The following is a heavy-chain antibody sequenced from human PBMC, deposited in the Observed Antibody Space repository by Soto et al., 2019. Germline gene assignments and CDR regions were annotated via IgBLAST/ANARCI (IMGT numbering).Heavy chain of an antibody. CDR3: AKSPKAISTSFDY. CDR1: GFTFSSYA. CDR2: ISGSGGTT. V-gene: IGHV3-23*01. D-gene: IGHD3-22*01. J-gene: IGHJ4*02. Sequence: GGSLRLSCVASGFTFSSYALNWVRQAPGRGLEWVSAISGSGGTTYYADSVKGRFTISRDNSKNTLFLQMNSLRAEDAAIYYCAKSPKAISTSFDYWGQGRLVTVSS.